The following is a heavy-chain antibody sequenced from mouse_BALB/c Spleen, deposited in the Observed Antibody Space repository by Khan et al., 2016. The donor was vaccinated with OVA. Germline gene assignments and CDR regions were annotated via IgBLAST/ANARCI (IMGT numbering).Heavy chain of an antibody. D-gene: IGHD2-2*01. Sequence: EVELVESGPGLVKPSQSLSLTCSVTGYSITSGYYWNWIRQFPGNKLEWMGYISYDGSNNYNPSLKNRISITRDPSKNQFFLKLNSVTTEDTATYYCASGYDFDYWGQGTTLTVSS. CDR2: ISYDGSN. V-gene: IGHV3-6*02. J-gene: IGHJ2*01. CDR3: ASGYDFDY. CDR1: GYSITSGYY.